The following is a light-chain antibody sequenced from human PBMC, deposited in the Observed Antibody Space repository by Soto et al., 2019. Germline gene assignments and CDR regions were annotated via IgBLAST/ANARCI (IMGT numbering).Light chain of an antibody. CDR1: SSNIGSNT. CDR2: SNN. CDR3: AAWDDSLNGVV. Sequence: QSVLTQPPSASGTPGQRVTISCSGSSSNIGSNTVNWYQQLPGTAPKLLIYSNNQRPSGVPDRFSGSKSGTSASLAISGLESEAVADYYCAAWDDSLNGVVFGGGTQLTVL. J-gene: IGLJ2*01. V-gene: IGLV1-44*01.